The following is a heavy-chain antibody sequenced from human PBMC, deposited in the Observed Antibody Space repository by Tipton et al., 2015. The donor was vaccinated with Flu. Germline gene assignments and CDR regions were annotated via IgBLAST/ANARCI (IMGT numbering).Heavy chain of an antibody. D-gene: IGHD3-16*02. CDR2: INHSGST. J-gene: IGHJ4*02. CDR1: GGSFSGYY. CDR3: ARGRAPPRYYDYIWGSYRQKGYYFES. V-gene: IGHV4-34*01. Sequence: LRLSCAVYGGSFSGYYWNWIRQPPGKGLEWIGEINHSGSTNYNPSLESRVTLSVDTSKNQFSLKLTSVTAADTAVYYCARGRAPPRYYDYIWGSYRQKGYYFESWGQGNLVTVSA.